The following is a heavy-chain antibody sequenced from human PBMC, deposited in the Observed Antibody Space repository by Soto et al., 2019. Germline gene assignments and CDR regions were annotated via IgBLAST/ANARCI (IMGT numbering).Heavy chain of an antibody. D-gene: IGHD6-19*01. CDR2: IYYSGST. CDR3: ARVHIAVAYDTYYFDY. J-gene: IGHJ4*02. Sequence: QVQLQQSGPGLVKPSETLSLTCTVSGRSISSYYWAWIRQPSGKGLEWIGYIYYSGSTNYNPSLKRRVTITEDSSNNQFSLKLSSVTAADTAVYYGARVHIAVAYDTYYFDYWGQGTLVPVSS. V-gene: IGHV4-59*08. CDR1: GRSISSYY.